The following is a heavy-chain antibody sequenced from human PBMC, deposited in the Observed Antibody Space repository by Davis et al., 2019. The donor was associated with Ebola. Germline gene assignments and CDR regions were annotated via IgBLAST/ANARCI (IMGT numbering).Heavy chain of an antibody. CDR2: INSDGSST. CDR3: ARSPWGYCSSTSCYALGYYYYGMDV. CDR1: GFTFSSYW. Sequence: GESLKISCAASGFTFSSYWMHWVRQAPGKGLVWVSRINSDGSSTSYADSVKGRFTISRDNAKNTLYLQMNSLRAEDTAVYYCARSPWGYCSSTSCYALGYYYYGMDVWGKGTTVTVSS. J-gene: IGHJ6*04. D-gene: IGHD2-2*01. V-gene: IGHV3-74*01.